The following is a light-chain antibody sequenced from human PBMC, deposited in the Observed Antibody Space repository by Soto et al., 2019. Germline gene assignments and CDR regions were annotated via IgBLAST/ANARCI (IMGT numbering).Light chain of an antibody. CDR2: GNT. V-gene: IGLV1-40*01. Sequence: QSVLTQPPSVSGAPGQRVTISCSGSSSNIGAGYHVHWYQHLPGTAPKLLISGNTNRPSGVPDRFSVSKSGTSASLAITGLQAEDEADYYCQSYDSSLSSDVFGGGTKLTVL. CDR1: SSNIGAGYH. CDR3: QSYDSSLSSDV. J-gene: IGLJ3*02.